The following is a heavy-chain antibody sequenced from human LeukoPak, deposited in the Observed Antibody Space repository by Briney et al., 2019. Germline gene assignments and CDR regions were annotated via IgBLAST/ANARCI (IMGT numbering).Heavy chain of an antibody. CDR3: AKDRGYCSSATCFFDD. Sequence: GGSLRLSCAASGFTFSSYARSWVRQAPGKGLEWVSGISAGGGSTYYADSVKGRFTISRDNAKNTLYLQMSSLRVEDTAVYYCAKDRGYCSSATCFFDDWGQGTLVTVSS. CDR2: ISAGGGST. V-gene: IGHV3-23*01. D-gene: IGHD2-2*01. CDR1: GFTFSSYA. J-gene: IGHJ4*02.